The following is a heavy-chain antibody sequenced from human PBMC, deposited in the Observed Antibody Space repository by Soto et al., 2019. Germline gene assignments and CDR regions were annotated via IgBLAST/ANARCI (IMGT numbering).Heavy chain of an antibody. D-gene: IGHD2-2*01. Sequence: GASVKVSCKASGYTFTSYYMHWVRQAPGQGLEWMGIINPSGGSTSYAQKFQGRVTMTRDTSTSTVYMELSSLRSEDTAVYYCARSRDVVVPAAPHYYYYMDVRGKGTTVTVSS. CDR2: INPSGGST. V-gene: IGHV1-46*03. CDR1: GYTFTSYY. J-gene: IGHJ6*03. CDR3: ARSRDVVVPAAPHYYYYMDV.